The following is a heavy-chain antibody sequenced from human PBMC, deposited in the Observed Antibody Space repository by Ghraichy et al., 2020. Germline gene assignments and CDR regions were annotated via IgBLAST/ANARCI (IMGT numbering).Heavy chain of an antibody. CDR3: ARGCRGKYQLLYSRYYYYYMDV. J-gene: IGHJ6*03. CDR2: INHSGST. D-gene: IGHD2-2*02. Sequence: SETLSLTCAVYGGSFSGYYWSWIRQPPGKGLEWIGEINHSGSTNYNPSLKSRVTISVDTSKNQFSLKLSSVTAADTAVYYCARGCRGKYQLLYSRYYYYYMDVWGKGTTVTVSS. CDR1: GGSFSGYY. V-gene: IGHV4-34*01.